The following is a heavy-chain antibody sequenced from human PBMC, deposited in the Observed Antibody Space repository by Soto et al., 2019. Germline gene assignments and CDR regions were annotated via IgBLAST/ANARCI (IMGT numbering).Heavy chain of an antibody. J-gene: IGHJ4*02. D-gene: IGHD2-8*01. CDR3: ARAPMVLSRSYFGS. CDR1: GGSISNFY. CDR2: ISYSGNT. Sequence: PSETLSLTCTASGGSISNFYWSWIRQPPGKGLEWIGYISYSGNTNYNPSLKSRVSISVDTSKNQLSLNLTSVTAADTAVYYCARAPMVLSRSYFGSWGQGTPVTVSS. V-gene: IGHV4-59*01.